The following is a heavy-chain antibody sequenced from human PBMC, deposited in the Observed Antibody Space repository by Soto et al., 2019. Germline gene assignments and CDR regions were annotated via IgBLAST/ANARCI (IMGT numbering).Heavy chain of an antibody. V-gene: IGHV3-11*01. CDR3: ARDSEAYDFWSGYYTNWFDP. CDR2: ISSSGSTI. D-gene: IGHD3-3*01. J-gene: IGHJ5*02. CDR1: GFTFSDYY. Sequence: GGSLRLSCAASGFTFSDYYMSWIRQAPGKGLEWVSYISSSGSTIYYADSVKGRFTISRDNAKNSRYLQMNSLRAEDAAVYYCARDSEAYDFWSGYYTNWFDPWGQGTLVTVSS.